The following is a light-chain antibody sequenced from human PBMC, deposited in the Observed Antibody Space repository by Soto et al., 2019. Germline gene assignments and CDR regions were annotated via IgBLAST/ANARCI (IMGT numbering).Light chain of an antibody. Sequence: DIQLTQSPSFLSASVGDRVTITCRASQGISSYLAWYQQKPGKAPKLLIYAASTLQSGVPSRISGSGSGTEFTLTISSLQPEDFATYYCHQLNSHPPVTFGHGTRLEIK. CDR3: HQLNSHPPVT. J-gene: IGKJ5*01. CDR2: AAS. CDR1: QGISSY. V-gene: IGKV1-9*01.